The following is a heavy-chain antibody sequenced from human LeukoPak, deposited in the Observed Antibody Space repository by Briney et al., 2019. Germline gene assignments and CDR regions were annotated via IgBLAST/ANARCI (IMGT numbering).Heavy chain of an antibody. J-gene: IGHJ6*02. CDR1: GYTFTSYD. CDR3: ARNMLRGVIGYYYYGMDV. D-gene: IGHD3-10*01. Sequence: GSVRVSCTASGYTFTSYDINWVRQATGQGLEWVGWMNPNSGNTGYAQKFQGRVTMTRNTSISTAYMELSSLRSEDTAVYYCARNMLRGVIGYYYYGMDVWGQGTTVTVSS. V-gene: IGHV1-8*01. CDR2: MNPNSGNT.